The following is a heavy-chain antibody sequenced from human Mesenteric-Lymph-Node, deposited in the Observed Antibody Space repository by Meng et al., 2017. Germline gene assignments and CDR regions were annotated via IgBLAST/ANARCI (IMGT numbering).Heavy chain of an antibody. Sequence: GESLKISCAASGFTFSSYAMHWVRQAPGKGLEWVAVISYDGSNKYYADSVKGRFTISRDNSKNTLYLQMNSLRAEDTAVYYCARLDRLLWFGDSWGQGTLVTVSS. CDR2: ISYDGSNK. CDR1: GFTFSSYA. D-gene: IGHD3-10*01. V-gene: IGHV3-30*04. J-gene: IGHJ4*02. CDR3: ARLDRLLWFGDS.